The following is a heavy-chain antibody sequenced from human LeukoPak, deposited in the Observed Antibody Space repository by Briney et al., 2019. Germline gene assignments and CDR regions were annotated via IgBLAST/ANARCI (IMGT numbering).Heavy chain of an antibody. Sequence: SETLSLTCTVSGGSISSSSYYWGWIRQPPGKGLEWIGSIYYSGSTYYNPSLKSRVTISVDTSKNQFSLKLSSVTAADTAVYYCARVSPIAAAGTSGWFDPWGQGILVTVSS. D-gene: IGHD6-13*01. V-gene: IGHV4-39*07. CDR1: GGSISSSSYY. CDR2: IYYSGST. J-gene: IGHJ5*02. CDR3: ARVSPIAAAGTSGWFDP.